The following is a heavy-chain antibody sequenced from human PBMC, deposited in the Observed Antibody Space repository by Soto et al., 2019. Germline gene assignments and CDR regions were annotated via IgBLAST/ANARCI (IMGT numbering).Heavy chain of an antibody. CDR3: ARGFGRSHFDY. CDR1: GGSTSSRDSY. V-gene: IGHV4-39*01. CDR2: FHYSGST. Sequence: KRSETLSLTCTVSGGSTSSRDSYWGWIRQPPGKGLEWIGSFHYSGSTYYNPSLKSRVTISVDTSKNQLSLRVTSVTAADTAVYYCARGFGRSHFDYWGQGTLVTVSS. D-gene: IGHD3-16*01. J-gene: IGHJ4*02.